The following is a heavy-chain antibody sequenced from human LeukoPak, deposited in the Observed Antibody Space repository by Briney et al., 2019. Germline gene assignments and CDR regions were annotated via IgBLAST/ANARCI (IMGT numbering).Heavy chain of an antibody. V-gene: IGHV1-46*01. D-gene: IGHD5-24*01. CDR1: GYIFTNHY. CDR3: ARDLWLQSNYYMDV. J-gene: IGHJ6*03. Sequence: ASVKVSCKASGYIFTNHYMHWVRQAPGQGLEWMGLINPSGSSTLYAEKFRGRIIMTRDMSTATDYMELSSLRSEDTAVYYCARDLWLQSNYYMDVWGKGTTVTISS. CDR2: INPSGSST.